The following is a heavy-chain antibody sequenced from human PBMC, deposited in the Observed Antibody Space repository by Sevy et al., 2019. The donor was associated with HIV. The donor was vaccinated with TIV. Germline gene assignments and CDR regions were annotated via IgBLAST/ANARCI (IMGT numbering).Heavy chain of an antibody. V-gene: IGHV3-7*01. CDR2: IKQDGSEN. CDR1: GFTFSSYW. CDR3: GRAMDV. J-gene: IGHJ6*02. Sequence: GGSLRLSCAASGFTFSSYWMHWVRQAPGKGLEWVANIKQDGSENYYVDSVKGRFTISRDNAKNSLYLQMNGLRPEDTAGYYCGRAMDVWGQGTTVTVSS.